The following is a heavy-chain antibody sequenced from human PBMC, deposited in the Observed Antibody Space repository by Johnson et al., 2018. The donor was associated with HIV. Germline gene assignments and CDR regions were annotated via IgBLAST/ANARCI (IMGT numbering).Heavy chain of an antibody. D-gene: IGHD1-1*01. J-gene: IGHJ3*02. CDR1: GFTFDDYA. Sequence: VQLVESGRVVVQPGGSLRLSCAASGFTFDDYAMPWVRQPPGQGLEGVSSIRGISTYYAEPRKGRFTLSRDNAKKSVYLQINSLEAEDTAVYYCARDFVGGVPQGAFDIWGQGTMVTVSS. V-gene: IGHV3-69-1*01. CDR2: IRGIST. CDR3: ARDFVGGVPQGAFDI.